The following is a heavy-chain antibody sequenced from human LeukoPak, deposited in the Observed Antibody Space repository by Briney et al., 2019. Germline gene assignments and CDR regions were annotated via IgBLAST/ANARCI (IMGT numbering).Heavy chain of an antibody. Sequence: SVRVSCKASGFTFTSSAVQWVRQARGQRLEWIGWIVVGSGNTNYAQKFQERVTITRDMSTSTAYMELSSLRSEDTAVYYCAADSVSTYYYDSSGYLFDYWGQGTLVTVSS. D-gene: IGHD3-22*01. CDR3: AADSVSTYYYDSSGYLFDY. J-gene: IGHJ4*02. V-gene: IGHV1-58*01. CDR2: IVVGSGNT. CDR1: GFTFTSSA.